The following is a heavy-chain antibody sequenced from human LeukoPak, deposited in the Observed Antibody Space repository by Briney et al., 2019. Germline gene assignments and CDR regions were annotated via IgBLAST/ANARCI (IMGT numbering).Heavy chain of an antibody. Sequence: PSETLSLTCTVSGGSISSSSYYWGWIRQPPGKGLEWIGSIYYSGSTYYNPSLKSRVTISVDTSKNQFSLKLSSVTAADTAVYYCARDMYDFWSGSLVGAFDIWGQGTMVTVSS. CDR3: ARDMYDFWSGSLVGAFDI. V-gene: IGHV4-39*07. CDR1: GGSISSSSYY. CDR2: IYYSGST. J-gene: IGHJ3*02. D-gene: IGHD3-3*01.